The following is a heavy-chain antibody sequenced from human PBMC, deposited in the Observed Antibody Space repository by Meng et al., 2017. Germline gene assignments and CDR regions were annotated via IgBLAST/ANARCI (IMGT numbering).Heavy chain of an antibody. CDR2: ISGSAGTI. CDR1: GFTFSSYA. D-gene: IGHD2-2*01. V-gene: IGHV3-23*01. Sequence: GESLKISCAASGFTFSSYAMTWARQAPGKGLEWVSIISGSAGTIYYADSVKGRFTISRDNSKNTLYLQMNSLRAEDTAVYYCAKKGGVVVPAAMDDYWGQGTLVTVSS. CDR3: AKKGGVVVPAAMDDY. J-gene: IGHJ4*02.